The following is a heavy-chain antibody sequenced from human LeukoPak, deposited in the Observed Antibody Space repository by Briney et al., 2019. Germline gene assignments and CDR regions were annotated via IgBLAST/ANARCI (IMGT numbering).Heavy chain of an antibody. CDR3: ARREGYYDSSGYFSLGGFDP. CDR2: IYTSGST. CDR1: GGSISSYY. Sequence: PSETLSLTCTVSGGSISSYYWSWIRQPAGKGLEWIGRIYTSGSTNYNPSLKSRVTMSVDTSKNQFSLKLSSVTAADTAVYYCARREGYYDSSGYFSLGGFDPWGQGTLVTVSS. D-gene: IGHD3-22*01. V-gene: IGHV4-4*07. J-gene: IGHJ5*02.